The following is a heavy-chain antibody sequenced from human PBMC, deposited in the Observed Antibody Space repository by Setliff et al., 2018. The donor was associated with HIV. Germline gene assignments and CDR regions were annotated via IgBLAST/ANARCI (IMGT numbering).Heavy chain of an antibody. Sequence: SETLSLTCTVSGGSISSGGYYWSWIRQHPGKGLEWIGYIYYSGSTYFNPSLKSRVAISVATSENQFSLILNSVTAAYTAVYYCASGSGSHYNSGDWYFDRWGRGTLVTV. CDR3: ASGSGSHYNSGDWYFDR. V-gene: IGHV4-31*03. D-gene: IGHD3-10*01. CDR2: IYYSGST. J-gene: IGHJ2*01. CDR1: GGSISSGGYY.